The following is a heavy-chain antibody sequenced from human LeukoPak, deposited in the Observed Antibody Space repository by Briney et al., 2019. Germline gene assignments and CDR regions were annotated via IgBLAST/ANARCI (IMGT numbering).Heavy chain of an antibody. CDR3: ARDMASGWQHAHWFDP. CDR1: GFTFDDYA. CDR2: ISWNGGNR. J-gene: IGHJ5*02. D-gene: IGHD6-19*01. Sequence: GGSLRLSCAASGFTFDDYAMHWVRQAPGKGLEWVSSISWNGGNRVYADSVKGRFTISRDNAKNSLYLQMNSLRAEDTAVYYCARDMASGWQHAHWFDPWGQGTLVTVSS. V-gene: IGHV3-9*01.